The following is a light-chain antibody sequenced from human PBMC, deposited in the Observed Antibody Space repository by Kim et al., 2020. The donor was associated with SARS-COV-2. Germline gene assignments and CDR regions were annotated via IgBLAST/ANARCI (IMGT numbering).Light chain of an antibody. Sequence: SSELTQDPDVSVALGQTVSITCQGDSLRSYYASWYQQKPGQAPVLVIYGENNRPSGIPDRFSGSSSGNTASLTITGAQADDEADYYCKARDCSGTLRVFAGGTKLTVL. CDR2: GEN. CDR1: SLRSYY. J-gene: IGLJ3*02. CDR3: KARDCSGTLRV. V-gene: IGLV3-19*01.